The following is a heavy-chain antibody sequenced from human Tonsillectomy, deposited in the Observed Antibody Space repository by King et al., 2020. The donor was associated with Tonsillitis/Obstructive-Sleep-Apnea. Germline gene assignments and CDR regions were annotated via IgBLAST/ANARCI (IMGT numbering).Heavy chain of an antibody. CDR3: ARLRDSGTTYDS. J-gene: IGHJ4*02. V-gene: IGHV3-7*01. D-gene: IGHD1-14*01. CDR1: GFTLSYYW. CDR2: INQGGTVK. Sequence: VQLVESGGGLVQPGGSLRLSCAASGFTLSYYWMSWVRQAPGKGLEWVATINQGGTVKHFVDSVKGRFSISRDNAENSLFLQIDILRADDTAVYYCARLRDSGTTYDSWGQGTLVTVSS.